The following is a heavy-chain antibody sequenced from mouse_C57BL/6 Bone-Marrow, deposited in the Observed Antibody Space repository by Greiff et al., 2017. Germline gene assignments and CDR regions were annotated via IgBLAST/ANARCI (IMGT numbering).Heavy chain of an antibody. Sequence: VKLQQSGAELVRPGASVKLSCPASGFNIKDDYMHWVKQRPEQGLEWIGWIDPENGDTEYASNFQGKSTITVDTSSNTAYLQLSSLTSEDTAVYYCTRIAYWGQGTLVTVSA. J-gene: IGHJ3*01. CDR3: TRIAY. V-gene: IGHV14-4*01. CDR1: GFNIKDDY. CDR2: IDPENGDT.